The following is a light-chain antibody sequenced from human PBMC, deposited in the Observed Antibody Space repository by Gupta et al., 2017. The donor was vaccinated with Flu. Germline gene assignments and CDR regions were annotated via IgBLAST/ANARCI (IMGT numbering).Light chain of an antibody. CDR3: QQRSNRPPAT. CDR1: QSISNF. Sequence: ERATLSCRASQSISNFLAWYQHKPGQAPRLLIYEASKRAAGVPVRFSGSGSGTDFTLTISSLETEDFAVYFCQQRSNRPPATFGQGTRLEIK. V-gene: IGKV3-11*01. J-gene: IGKJ2*01. CDR2: EAS.